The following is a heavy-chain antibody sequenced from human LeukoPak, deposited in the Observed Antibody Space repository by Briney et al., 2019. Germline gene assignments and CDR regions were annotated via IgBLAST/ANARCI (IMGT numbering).Heavy chain of an antibody. V-gene: IGHV1-8*01. CDR2: MNPNSGNT. Sequence: ASVKVSCKASGYTFTSYDINWVRQATGQGLEWMGWMNPNSGNTGYAQKFQGRVTMTRNTSISTAYMELSSLRSEDTAVYYCARPDGGRWLQPIDYWGQGTLVTVSS. D-gene: IGHD5-24*01. CDR1: GYTFTSYD. J-gene: IGHJ4*02. CDR3: ARPDGGRWLQPIDY.